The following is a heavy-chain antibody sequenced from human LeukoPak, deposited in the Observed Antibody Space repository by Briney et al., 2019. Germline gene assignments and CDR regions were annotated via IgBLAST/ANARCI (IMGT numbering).Heavy chain of an antibody. J-gene: IGHJ5*02. V-gene: IGHV3-21*01. Sequence: GGSLRLSCEASGFTFSSYSMNWVRQAPGKGLEWVSSISSSSSYIYYADSVKGRFTISRDNAKNSLYLQMNSLRAEDTAVYYCARDSGSYYRSSWFDPWGQGTLVTVSS. CDR2: ISSSSSYI. D-gene: IGHD1-26*01. CDR3: ARDSGSYYRSSWFDP. CDR1: GFTFSSYS.